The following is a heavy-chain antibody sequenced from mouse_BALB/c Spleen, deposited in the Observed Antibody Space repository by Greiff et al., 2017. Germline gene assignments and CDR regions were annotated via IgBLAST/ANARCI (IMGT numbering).Heavy chain of an antibody. CDR2: ISDGGSYT. V-gene: IGHV5-4*02. CDR1: GFTFSDYY. CDR3: ARVGGNWDNFDY. D-gene: IGHD4-1*01. J-gene: IGHJ2*01. Sequence: EVKVVESGGGLVKPGGSLKLSCAASGFTFSDYYMYWVRQTPEKRLEWVATISDGGSYTYYPDSVKGRFTISRDNAKNNLYLQMSSLKSEDTAMYYCARVGGNWDNFDYWGQGTTLTVSS.